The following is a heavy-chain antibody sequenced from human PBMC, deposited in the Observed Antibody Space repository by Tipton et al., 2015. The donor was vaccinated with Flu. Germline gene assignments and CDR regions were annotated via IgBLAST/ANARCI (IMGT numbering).Heavy chain of an antibody. J-gene: IGHJ6*02. D-gene: IGHD3-10*01. V-gene: IGHV1-2*02. CDR3: AREGIWLGQLLYGMDV. CDR2: IHPNSGGT. Sequence: QVQLVQSGAEVKKPGASVKVSCKASGYTFTGYYIHWVREAPGQGLEWMGWIHPNSGGTNYGQKFQGRVTMTTDTSISTAYMELSRLRSDDTAMYYCAREGIWLGQLLYGMDVWGQGTTVTVSS. CDR1: GYTFTGYY.